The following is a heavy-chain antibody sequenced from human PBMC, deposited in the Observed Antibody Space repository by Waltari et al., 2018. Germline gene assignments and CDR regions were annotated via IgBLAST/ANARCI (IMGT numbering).Heavy chain of an antibody. V-gene: IGHV3-7*01. J-gene: IGHJ4*02. Sequence: EVQVVESGGVLVLPGESLSFSCAASGFRFLSYWRSWVRKPPGKGLEWVANIKYDGSEEYYVDSVKGRFTISRDNAKNSLYLQMNSLRVEDTAVYYCARDPERGALDYWGQGTLVAVSS. CDR1: GFRFLSYW. CDR2: IKYDGSEE. D-gene: IGHD1-26*01. CDR3: ARDPERGALDY.